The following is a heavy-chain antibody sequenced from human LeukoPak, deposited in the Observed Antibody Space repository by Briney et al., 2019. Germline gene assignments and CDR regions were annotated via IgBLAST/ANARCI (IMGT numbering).Heavy chain of an antibody. V-gene: IGHV1-24*01. Sequence: ASVKVSCKVSGYTLTELSMHWVRQAPGKGLEWMGGFDPEDGETIYAQKFQGRVTMTEDTSTDTAYMELSSLRSEDTAVYYCATGPADSSGYYGWYFDLWGRGTLVTVSS. CDR2: FDPEDGET. D-gene: IGHD3-22*01. CDR3: ATGPADSSGYYGWYFDL. CDR1: GYTLTELS. J-gene: IGHJ2*01.